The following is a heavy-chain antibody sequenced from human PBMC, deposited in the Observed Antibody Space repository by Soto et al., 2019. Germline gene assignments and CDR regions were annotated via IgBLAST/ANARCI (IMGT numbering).Heavy chain of an antibody. CDR1: GGSISSYY. D-gene: IGHD2-15*01. Sequence: QVQLQESGPGLVKPSETLSLTCTVSGGSISSYYWSWIRQPPGKGLGWIGYSYYSGSTNYNPSLKSRVTISVATSKNQFSLKLSSVTAADTAVYYCASSTTKGYCSGGSCYDWFDPWGQGTLVTVSS. CDR2: SYYSGST. V-gene: IGHV4-59*01. CDR3: ASSTTKGYCSGGSCYDWFDP. J-gene: IGHJ5*02.